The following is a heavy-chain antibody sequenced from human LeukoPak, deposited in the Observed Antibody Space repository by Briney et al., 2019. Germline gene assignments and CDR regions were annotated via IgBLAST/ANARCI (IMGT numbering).Heavy chain of an antibody. CDR2: INPNSGGT. J-gene: IGHJ6*03. D-gene: IGHD5-12*01. CDR3: ARDWEWLRPHYMDV. Sequence: ASVKVSCKASGYTFTGYYMHWVRQAPGQGLEWMGWINPNSGGTNYAQKFQGRVTMTRDTSTSTAYMELSRLRSDDTAVYYCARDWEWLRPHYMDVWGKGTTVTVSS. CDR1: GYTFTGYY. V-gene: IGHV1-2*02.